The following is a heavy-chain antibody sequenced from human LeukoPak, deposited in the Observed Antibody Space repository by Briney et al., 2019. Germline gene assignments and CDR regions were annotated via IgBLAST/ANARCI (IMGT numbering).Heavy chain of an antibody. Sequence: GGSLRLSCAASGFTFSRYSMNWVRQAPGKGLVWVSRIDSGGSSTLYADSVRGRFTISRDNAKNTLYLQMNSLRAEDTAVYYCVTVGATSAYFDYWGQGTLVTVSS. V-gene: IGHV3-74*01. CDR1: GFTFSRYS. D-gene: IGHD1-26*01. CDR2: IDSGGSST. J-gene: IGHJ4*02. CDR3: VTVGATSAYFDY.